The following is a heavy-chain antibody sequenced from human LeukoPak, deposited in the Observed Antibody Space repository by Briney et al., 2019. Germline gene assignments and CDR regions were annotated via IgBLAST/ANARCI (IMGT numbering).Heavy chain of an antibody. J-gene: IGHJ6*02. CDR1: GYSFTSYW. V-gene: IGHV3-7*05. CDR3: ARDPYSSSWSYGMDV. D-gene: IGHD6-13*01. CDR2: IKQDESQK. Sequence: GESLKISCKGSGYSFTSYWIGWVRQMPGKGLEWVANIKQDESQKVYVDSVKGRFTISRDNAKSSLYLQMNSLGAEDTAVYYCARDPYSSSWSYGMDVWGQGTTVTVSS.